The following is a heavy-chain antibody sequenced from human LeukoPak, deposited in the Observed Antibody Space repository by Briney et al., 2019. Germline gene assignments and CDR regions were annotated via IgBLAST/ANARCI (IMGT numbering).Heavy chain of an antibody. D-gene: IGHD2-2*01. CDR1: GFTFSSYS. CDR2: ISSSSYI. Sequence: GGSLRLSCAASGFTFSSYSMNWVRQAPGKGLEWVSSISSSSYIYYADSVKGRFTISRDNAKNSLYLQMNSLRAEDTAVYYCARVGYCSSTSCYSGSDAFDIWGQGTMVTVSS. CDR3: ARVGYCSSTSCYSGSDAFDI. V-gene: IGHV3-21*01. J-gene: IGHJ3*02.